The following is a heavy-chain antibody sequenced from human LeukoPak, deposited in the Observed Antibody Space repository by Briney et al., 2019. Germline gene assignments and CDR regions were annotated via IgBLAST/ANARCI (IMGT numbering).Heavy chain of an antibody. CDR1: GFSFNGYG. D-gene: IGHD2-2*02. V-gene: IGHV3-30*02. CDR2: IRYDGSNK. CDR3: ANEPYCSSTSCYTEYFQH. J-gene: IGHJ1*01. Sequence: HPGGSLRLSCAPSGFSFNGYGMHWVRQAPGKGLEWVAFIRYDGSNKYYADSVKGRFTISRDNSKNALYLQMNSLRAEDTAVYYCANEPYCSSTSCYTEYFQHWGQGTLVTVSS.